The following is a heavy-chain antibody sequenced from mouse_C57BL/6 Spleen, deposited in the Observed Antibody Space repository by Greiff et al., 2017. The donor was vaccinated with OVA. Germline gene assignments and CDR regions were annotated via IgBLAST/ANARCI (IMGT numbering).Heavy chain of an antibody. J-gene: IGHJ2*01. Sequence: QVQLQQSGAELVRPGASVTLSCKASGYTFTDYEMHWVKQTPVHGLEWIGAIDPETGGTAYNQKFKGKAILTADKSSSTAYMELRSLTSEDSAVYYCTPIYYGNLYYFDYWGQGTTLTVSS. CDR3: TPIYYGNLYYFDY. V-gene: IGHV1-15*01. CDR1: GYTFTDYE. D-gene: IGHD2-1*01. CDR2: IDPETGGT.